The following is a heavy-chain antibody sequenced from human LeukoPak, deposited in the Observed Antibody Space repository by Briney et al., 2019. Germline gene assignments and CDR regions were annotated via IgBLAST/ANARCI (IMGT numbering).Heavy chain of an antibody. CDR3: AKDQGYYFGSSGYYQTEGFGDY. CDR1: GFTFSSYG. Sequence: QPGGSLRLSCAASGFTFSSYGMHWVRQAPGKGLEWVAVISYDGSNKYYADSVKGRFTISRDNSKNTLYLQMNSLRAEDTAVYYCAKDQGYYFGSSGYYQTEGFGDYWGQGTLVTVSS. D-gene: IGHD3-22*01. CDR2: ISYDGSNK. V-gene: IGHV3-30*18. J-gene: IGHJ4*02.